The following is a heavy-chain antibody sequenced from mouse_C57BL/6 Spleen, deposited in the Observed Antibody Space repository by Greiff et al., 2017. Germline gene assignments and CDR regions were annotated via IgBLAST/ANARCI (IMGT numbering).Heavy chain of an antibody. V-gene: IGHV10-1*01. Sequence: EVMLVESGGGLVQPKGSLKLSCAASGFSFNTYAMNWVRQAPGKGLEWVARIRSKSNNYATYYADSVKDRFTISRDDSESMLYLQMNNLKTEDTAMYYCVRQRGYDAMDYWGQGTSVTVSS. CDR1: GFSFNTYA. CDR3: VRQRGYDAMDY. CDR2: IRSKSNNYAT. J-gene: IGHJ4*01.